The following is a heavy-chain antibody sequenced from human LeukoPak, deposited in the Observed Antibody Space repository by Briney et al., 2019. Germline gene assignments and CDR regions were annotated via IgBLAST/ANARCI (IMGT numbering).Heavy chain of an antibody. Sequence: ASVKVSCKASGYTFTSYYMHWVRQAPGQGLEWMGIINPSGGSTSYAQKFQGRVTMTRDTSTSTVYMELSSLRSEDTAVYYCARGGEVGIAVADVIYYYYYYGMDVWGKGTTVTVSS. CDR2: INPSGGST. CDR1: GYTFTSYY. D-gene: IGHD6-19*01. CDR3: ARGGEVGIAVADVIYYYYYYGMDV. V-gene: IGHV1-46*01. J-gene: IGHJ6*04.